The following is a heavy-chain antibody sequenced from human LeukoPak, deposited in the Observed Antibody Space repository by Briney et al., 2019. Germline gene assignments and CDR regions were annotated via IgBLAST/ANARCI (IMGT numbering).Heavy chain of an antibody. CDR2: ISSSSSTI. CDR1: GFTFSSYS. CDR3: ARDSRPRYGMDV. D-gene: IGHD6-6*01. J-gene: IGHJ6*02. V-gene: IGHV3-48*01. Sequence: AGGSLRLSCAASGFTFSSYSMSWVRQAAGKGLEWVSYISSSSSTIYYADSVKGRFTISRDNAKNSLYLQMNSLRAEDTAVYYCARDSRPRYGMDVWGQGTTVTVSS.